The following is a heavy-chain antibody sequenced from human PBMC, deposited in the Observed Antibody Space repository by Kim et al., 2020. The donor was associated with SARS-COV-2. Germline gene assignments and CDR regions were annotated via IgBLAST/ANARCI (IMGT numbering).Heavy chain of an antibody. D-gene: IGHD6-19*01. CDR2: MNPNSGNT. CDR1: GYTFTSYD. J-gene: IGHJ6*02. Sequence: ASVKVSCKASGYTFTSYDINWVRQATGQGLEWMGWMNPNSGNTGYAQKFQGRVTMTRNTSISTAYMELSSLRSEDTAVYYCARGPTGYSSGWYQPRYYYYGMDVWGQGTTVTVSS. V-gene: IGHV1-8*01. CDR3: ARGPTGYSSGWYQPRYYYYGMDV.